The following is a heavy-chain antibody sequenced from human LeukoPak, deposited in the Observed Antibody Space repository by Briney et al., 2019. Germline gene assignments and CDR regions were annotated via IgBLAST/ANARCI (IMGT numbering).Heavy chain of an antibody. J-gene: IGHJ5*02. Sequence: VASVKVSCKASGYTFTSYDINWVRQATGQGLEWMGWMNPNSGNTGYAQKFQGRVTITRNTSISTAYMELSSLRSEDTAVYYCARDSGPGYSSGRYRGKNNWFDPWGQGTLVTVSS. V-gene: IGHV1-8*03. D-gene: IGHD6-19*01. CDR2: MNPNSGNT. CDR1: GYTFTSYD. CDR3: ARDSGPGYSSGRYRGKNNWFDP.